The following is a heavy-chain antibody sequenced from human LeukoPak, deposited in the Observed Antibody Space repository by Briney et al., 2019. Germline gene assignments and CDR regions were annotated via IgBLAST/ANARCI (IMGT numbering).Heavy chain of an antibody. J-gene: IGHJ3*01. CDR3: AKDTLVAAGGISYAFDV. D-gene: IGHD2-15*01. CDR1: GFPFDDYA. CDR2: INWNSGII. V-gene: IGHV3-9*01. Sequence: PGGSLRLSCAASGFPFDDYAMHWVREVPGKGLEWVAYINWNSGIIGYADSVRGRSTISRDNAKNSLFLQMSRLTPEDTAFYYCAKDTLVAAGGISYAFDVWGQGTMVTVSS.